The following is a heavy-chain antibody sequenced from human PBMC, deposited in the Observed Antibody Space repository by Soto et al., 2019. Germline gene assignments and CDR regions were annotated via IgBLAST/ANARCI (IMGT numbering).Heavy chain of an antibody. CDR2: INHSGST. Sequence: SETLSLTCAVYGGSFSGYYWSWIRQPPGKGLEWIGEINHSGSTNYNPSLKSRVTISVDTSKNQFSLKLSSVTAADTAVYYCAGTSPEGFGEPPDAFDIWGQGTMGTVSS. D-gene: IGHD3-10*01. CDR3: AGTSPEGFGEPPDAFDI. J-gene: IGHJ3*02. CDR1: GGSFSGYY. V-gene: IGHV4-34*01.